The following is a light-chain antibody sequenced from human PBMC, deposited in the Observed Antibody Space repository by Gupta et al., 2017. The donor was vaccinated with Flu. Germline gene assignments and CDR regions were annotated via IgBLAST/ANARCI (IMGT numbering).Light chain of an antibody. CDR3: ETWGSATCV. V-gene: IGLV4-60*03. CDR1: NGHSTNI. CDR2: CESSGAY. Sequence: QSVLTQSSSGSASLGSSVRPTCNLRNGHSTNIVAWHQQQPGKAPRFLMRCESSGAYRRGSGVPDRFSASTSGADRNLTMSNLQSEDEADYYSETWGSATCVFGAGTKVTGL. J-gene: IGLJ1*01.